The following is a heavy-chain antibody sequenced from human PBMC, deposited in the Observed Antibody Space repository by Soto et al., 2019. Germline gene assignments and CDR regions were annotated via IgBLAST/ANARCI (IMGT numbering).Heavy chain of an antibody. CDR2: IYYGGST. D-gene: IGHD1-26*01. CDR3: ARAGLGDGSDY. CDR1: GGFVSRGSYY. V-gene: IGHV4-61*01. Sequence: SETLSLTCTFSGGFVSRGSYYWSWIRQPPGKGLEWIGYIYYGGSTKYNPSLKSRVTISVDTSKNQFSLKLSSVTAADTAVYYCARAGLGDGSDYWGQGTLVTVSS. J-gene: IGHJ4*02.